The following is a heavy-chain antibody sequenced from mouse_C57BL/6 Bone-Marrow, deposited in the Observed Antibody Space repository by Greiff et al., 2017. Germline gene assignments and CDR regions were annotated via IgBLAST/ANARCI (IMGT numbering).Heavy chain of an antibody. CDR3: ARPPSRDYAMDY. J-gene: IGHJ4*01. Sequence: VKLQESGPGLVQPSQSLSITCTVSGFSLTSYGVHWVRQSPGKGLEWLGVIWSGGSTDYNAAFISRLSISKDNSKSQVFFKMNSLQADDTAIYYCARPPSRDYAMDYWGQGTSVTVSS. CDR1: GFSLTSYG. V-gene: IGHV2-2*01. CDR2: IWSGGST.